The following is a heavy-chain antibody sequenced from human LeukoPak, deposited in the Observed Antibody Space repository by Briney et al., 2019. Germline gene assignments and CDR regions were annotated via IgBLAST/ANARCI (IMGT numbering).Heavy chain of an antibody. CDR1: GYTFTNYH. D-gene: IGHD1-1*01. CDR2: INPNSGGT. J-gene: IGHJ4*02. CDR3: ARGIASGTYGLGY. Sequence: ASVKVSCKASGYTFTNYHTHWVRQAPGQGLEWMGRINPNSGGTNYAQRFQGRVTMTRDTSFITTYMELSGLTSDDSGVYFCARGIASGTYGLGYWGQGTFVTVSS. V-gene: IGHV1-2*05.